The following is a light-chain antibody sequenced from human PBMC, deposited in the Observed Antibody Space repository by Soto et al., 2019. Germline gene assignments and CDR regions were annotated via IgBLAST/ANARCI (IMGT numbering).Light chain of an antibody. V-gene: IGKV3-15*01. CDR1: QSVPSRY. Sequence: EIVLTQSPGTLSLSPGESASLSCRASQSVPSRYLAWYQRKPGQAPRLLIYDASTRATGIPARFSGSGSATELTITISSLQSEDFEVYSCQQYRDWPLTFGGGNKVDIK. J-gene: IGKJ4*01. CDR3: QQYRDWPLT. CDR2: DAS.